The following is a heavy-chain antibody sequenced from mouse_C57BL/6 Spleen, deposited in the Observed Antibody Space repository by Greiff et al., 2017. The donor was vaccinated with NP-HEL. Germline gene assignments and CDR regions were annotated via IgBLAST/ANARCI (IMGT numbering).Heavy chain of an antibody. CDR2: IDPSDSET. V-gene: IGHV1-52*01. CDR1: GYTFTSYW. CDR3: ARGIYYYGSSYVDYAMDY. D-gene: IGHD1-1*01. J-gene: IGHJ4*01. Sequence: QVQLQQPGAELVRPGSSVKLSCKASGYTFTSYWMHWVKQRPIQGLEWIGNIDPSDSETHYNQKFKDKATLTVDKSSSTAYMQLSSLTSEDSAVYYCARGIYYYGSSYVDYAMDYWGQGTSVTVSS.